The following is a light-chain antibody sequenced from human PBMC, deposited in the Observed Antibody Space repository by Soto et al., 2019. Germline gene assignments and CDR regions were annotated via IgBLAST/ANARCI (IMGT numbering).Light chain of an antibody. J-gene: IGKJ1*01. Sequence: EIVLTQSPGTLSLSPGERATLSCRASQSVSSYLAWYQQKPGQAPRLLIYDASTRATGISARFSGSGSGTDFTLTISSLEPEDFAVYYCQQRSNWSLTFGQGTKVEVK. CDR1: QSVSSY. CDR3: QQRSNWSLT. V-gene: IGKV3-11*01. CDR2: DAS.